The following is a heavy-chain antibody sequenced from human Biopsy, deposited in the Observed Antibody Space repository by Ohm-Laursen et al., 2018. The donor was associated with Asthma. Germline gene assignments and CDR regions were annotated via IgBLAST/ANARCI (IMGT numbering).Heavy chain of an antibody. Sequence: SVTVSCKASGYTFINYAIHWVRQAPGHSLEWMGWINAANGNTKYSQKFQGRLTISRDTSASTAYMDLSSLRSEDTAVYYCARTYFDFLTGQVHDAFAMWGQGTMVTVSS. CDR2: INAANGNT. D-gene: IGHD3-9*01. V-gene: IGHV1-3*01. CDR1: GYTFINYA. J-gene: IGHJ3*02. CDR3: ARTYFDFLTGQVHDAFAM.